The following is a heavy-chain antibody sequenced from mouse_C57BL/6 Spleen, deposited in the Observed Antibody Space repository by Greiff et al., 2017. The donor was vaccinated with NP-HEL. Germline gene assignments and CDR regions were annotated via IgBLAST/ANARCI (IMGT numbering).Heavy chain of an antibody. CDR2: INPSNGGT. CDR1: GYTFTSYW. V-gene: IGHV1-53*01. Sequence: VQLQQPGTELVKPGASVKLSCKASGYTFTSYWMHWVKQRPGQGLEWIGIINPSNGGTNYNEKFKSKATLTVDKSSSTAYMQLSSLTSEDSAVYYCAREEGTYDGYSLYYAMDYWGQGTSVTVSS. D-gene: IGHD2-3*01. CDR3: AREEGTYDGYSLYYAMDY. J-gene: IGHJ4*01.